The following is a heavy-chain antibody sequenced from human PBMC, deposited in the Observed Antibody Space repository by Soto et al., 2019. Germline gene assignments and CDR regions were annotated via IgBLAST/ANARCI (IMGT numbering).Heavy chain of an antibody. D-gene: IGHD1-1*01. CDR2: IYYTGST. Sequence: PSETLSLTCTVSGGSISTYYWSWILQSPGKGLEWIGYIYYTGSTSYNPSLKSRVTISVDTSKNQFSLKLNSVTAADTALYYCGRDSGTKIDQWGQGTLVTVSS. CDR1: GGSISTYY. CDR3: GRDSGTKIDQ. V-gene: IGHV4-59*01. J-gene: IGHJ4*02.